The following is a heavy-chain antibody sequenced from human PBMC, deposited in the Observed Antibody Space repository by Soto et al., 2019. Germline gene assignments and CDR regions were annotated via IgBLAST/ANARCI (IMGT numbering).Heavy chain of an antibody. CDR3: ARRLVRTSDS. V-gene: IGHV1-3*01. J-gene: IGHJ4*02. D-gene: IGHD3-10*01. Sequence: ASVKVSCKASGYTFISHAIHWVRQAPGQGLEWMGWINVGNGNTKYSPNLQGRVTITRDTSATTAYMELSSLRSEDTAVYYCARRLVRTSDSWGQGTLVTVSS. CDR2: INVGNGNT. CDR1: GYTFISHA.